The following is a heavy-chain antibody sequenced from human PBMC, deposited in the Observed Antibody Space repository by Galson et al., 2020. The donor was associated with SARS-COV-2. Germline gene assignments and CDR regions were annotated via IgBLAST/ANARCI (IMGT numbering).Heavy chain of an antibody. V-gene: IGHV1-69*01. J-gene: IGHJ6*02. CDR2: IIPIFGTA. CDR1: GGTFSSYA. D-gene: IGHD3-9*01. CDR3: ARVFYDILTVFSYYGMDV. Sequence: SVKVSCKASGGTFSSYAISWVRQAPGQGLEWMGGIIPIFGTANYAQKFQGSVTITADESTSTAYMELSSLRSEDTAVYYCARVFYDILTVFSYYGMDVWCQWTTVTVSS.